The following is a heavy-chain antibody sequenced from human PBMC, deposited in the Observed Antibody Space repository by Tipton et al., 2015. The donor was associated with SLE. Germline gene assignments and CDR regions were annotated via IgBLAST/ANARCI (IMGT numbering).Heavy chain of an antibody. V-gene: IGHV4-59*01. Sequence: GLVTPSETLSLTCTVSGGSISSYYWSWIRQPPGKGLEWIGYIYYSGSTNYNPSLKSRVTISVDTSKNQFSLNLNSVTAADTAVYYCARGGTAKVNDYWGHGTLVTVSS. CDR1: GGSISSYY. J-gene: IGHJ4*01. D-gene: IGHD2-21*02. CDR3: ARGGTAKVNDY. CDR2: IYYSGST.